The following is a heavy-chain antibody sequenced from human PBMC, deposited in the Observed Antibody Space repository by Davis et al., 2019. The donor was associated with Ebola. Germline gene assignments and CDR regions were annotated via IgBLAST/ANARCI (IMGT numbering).Heavy chain of an antibody. CDR2: VTGDGNT. V-gene: IGHV3-74*01. CDR1: GFTFSSYG. D-gene: IGHD3-10*01. Sequence: HTGGSLRLSCAASGFTFSSYGMHWVRQAPGRGLVWVARVTGDGNTFYADSVKDRVTISRDNAKSTLYLQMSSLRVEDTAVYYCARGVNRACFDDWGQGTLVTVSS. CDR3: ARGVNRACFDD. J-gene: IGHJ4*02.